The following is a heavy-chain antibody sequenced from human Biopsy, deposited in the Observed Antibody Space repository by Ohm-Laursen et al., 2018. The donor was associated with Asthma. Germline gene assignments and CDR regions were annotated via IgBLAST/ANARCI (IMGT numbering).Heavy chain of an antibody. CDR3: ARIKIRIGAGTDRYFDL. V-gene: IGHV1-2*06. CDR2: IDPNRGGT. CDR1: GYPFTDYY. D-gene: IGHD3-16*01. Sequence: ASVEASRKASGYPFTDYYVHWVRQAPGQGLEWMGRIDPNRGGTNYAQKFLGRVTMTRDTSVNTAFMGPSRLRSDDTAVYYCARIKIRIGAGTDRYFDLWGRGTLVTVSS. J-gene: IGHJ2*01.